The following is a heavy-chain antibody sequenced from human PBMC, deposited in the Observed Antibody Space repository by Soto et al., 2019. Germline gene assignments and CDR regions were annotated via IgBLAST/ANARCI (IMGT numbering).Heavy chain of an antibody. CDR3: ARASVAAIFGVVIPLDFDY. J-gene: IGHJ4*02. CDR1: GGSISSYY. CDR2: IYYSGST. D-gene: IGHD3-3*01. Sequence: PSETLSLTCTVSGGSISSYYWSWIRQPPGKGLEWIGYIYYSGSTNYNPSLKSRVTISVDASKNQFSLKLSSVTAADTAVYYCARASVAAIFGVVIPLDFDYWGQGTLVTVS. V-gene: IGHV4-59*01.